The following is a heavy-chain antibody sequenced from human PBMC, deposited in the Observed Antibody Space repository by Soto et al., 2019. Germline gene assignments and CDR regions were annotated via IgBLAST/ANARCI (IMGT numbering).Heavy chain of an antibody. J-gene: IGHJ3*02. Sequence: ASVKVSCKASGGTFSNYAINWVRQAPGQGLEWVGGILPIFDIANYAQKFQGRVTITADESTSTAYMELSSLRSEDTAMYYCGRGGVDALDIWGQGPMVTVSS. CDR1: GGTFSNYA. V-gene: IGHV1-69*13. D-gene: IGHD2-8*01. CDR3: GRGGVDALDI. CDR2: ILPIFDIA.